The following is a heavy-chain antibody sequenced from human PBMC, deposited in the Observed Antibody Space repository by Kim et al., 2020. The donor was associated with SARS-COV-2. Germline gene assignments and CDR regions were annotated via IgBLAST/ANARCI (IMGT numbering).Heavy chain of an antibody. D-gene: IGHD6-19*01. V-gene: IGHV1-69*13. J-gene: IGHJ4*02. Sequence: SVKVSCKASGGILRSYPLSWVRQAPGQGLEWMGAIVPFSGTSTYAQRFQGRCAISADDSTNTAYMELSSLRSDDTAVYFCATLGGYSSANYWGQGALVT. CDR2: IVPFSGTS. CDR3: ATLGGYSSANY. CDR1: GGILRSYP.